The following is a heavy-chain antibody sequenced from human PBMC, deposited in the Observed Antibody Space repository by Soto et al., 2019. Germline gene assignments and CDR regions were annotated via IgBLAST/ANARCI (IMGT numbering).Heavy chain of an antibody. CDR1: GGSISSGDYY. CDR3: ASHGGYSSSWHTDIDY. V-gene: IGHV4-30-4*01. CDR2: IYYSGST. D-gene: IGHD6-13*01. J-gene: IGHJ4*02. Sequence: SETLSLTGTVSGGSISSGDYYWSWIRQPPGKGLEWSGYIYYSGSTYYNPSLKSRVTISVDTSKTQFSLKLSSVTATDTAVYYCASHGGYSSSWHTDIDYWGQGTLVTVSS.